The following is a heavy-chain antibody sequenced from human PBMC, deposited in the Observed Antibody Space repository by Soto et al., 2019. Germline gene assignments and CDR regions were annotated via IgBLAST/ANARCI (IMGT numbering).Heavy chain of an antibody. CDR1: GDSVSSNSAA. CDR2: TYYRSKWYN. Sequence: PSQTLSLTCAISGDSVSSNSAAWNWIRQSPSRGLEWLGRTYYRSKWYNDYAVSVKSRITINPDTSKNQFSLQLNSVTPGDTAVYYCARALITPGIAAAGSFDPWGQGTLVTVSS. CDR3: ARALITPGIAAAGSFDP. J-gene: IGHJ5*02. V-gene: IGHV6-1*01. D-gene: IGHD6-13*01.